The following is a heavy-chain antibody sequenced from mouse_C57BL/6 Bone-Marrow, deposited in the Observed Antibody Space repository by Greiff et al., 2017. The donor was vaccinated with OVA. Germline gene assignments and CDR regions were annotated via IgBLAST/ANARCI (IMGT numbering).Heavy chain of an antibody. D-gene: IGHD2-5*01. CDR2: ISDGGSYT. CDR3: ARDYSNYVGYFDY. CDR1: GFTFSSYA. V-gene: IGHV5-4*01. Sequence: EVHLVESGGGLVKPGGSLKLSCAASGFTFSSYAMSWVRQTPEKRLEWVATISDGGSYTYYPDNVKGRFTISRDNAKNNLYLQMSHLKSEDTAMYYCARDYSNYVGYFDYWGQGTTLTVSS. J-gene: IGHJ2*01.